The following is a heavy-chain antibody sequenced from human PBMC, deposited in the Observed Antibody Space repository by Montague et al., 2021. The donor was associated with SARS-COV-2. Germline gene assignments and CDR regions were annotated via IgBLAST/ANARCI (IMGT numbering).Heavy chain of an antibody. CDR3: ATQEDPSGWIPGPFDF. D-gene: IGHD6-19*01. Sequence: SETLSLTCTVSGGSIGSSTYYWAWIRQPPGKGLEWIGSIYYRGSTYYNPSLKSRASISADTSKKQLSLTLTSVTAADTAVYYCATQEDPSGWIPGPFDFWGQGTLLSVSS. CDR2: IYYRGST. CDR1: GGSIGSSTYY. V-gene: IGHV4-39*01. J-gene: IGHJ4*02.